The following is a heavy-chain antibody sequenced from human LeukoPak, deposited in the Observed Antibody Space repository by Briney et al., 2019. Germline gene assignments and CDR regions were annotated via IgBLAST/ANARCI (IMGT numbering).Heavy chain of an antibody. CDR2: ISAYNGNT. CDR1: GYTFTSYG. J-gene: IGHJ4*02. V-gene: IGHV1-18*01. D-gene: IGHD3-9*01. CDR3: ARSGGYYVMLTGYYYFDY. Sequence: ASVKVSCRASGYTFTSYGISWVRQAPGQGLEWVGWISAYNGNTNYAQKLQGRVTMTTDTSTSTAYMELRSLRSDDTAVYDCARSGGYYVMLTGYYYFDYWGQGTLVTVSS.